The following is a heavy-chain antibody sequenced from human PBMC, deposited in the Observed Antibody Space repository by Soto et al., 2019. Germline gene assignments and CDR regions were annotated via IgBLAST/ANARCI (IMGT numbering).Heavy chain of an antibody. D-gene: IGHD2-2*01. J-gene: IGHJ2*01. Sequence: EVQLLESGGGLVQPGGSLRLSCVGSGFTFINYAMNWVRQTPGKGPEWVSGISGGGDRTFDADSVKGRFTISRDHSKNTVNLQMNSLRADDTAVYYCARKVLGSTSRPDWWYFDLWGRGTLVTVSS. CDR1: GFTFINYA. CDR3: ARKVLGSTSRPDWWYFDL. CDR2: ISGGGDRT. V-gene: IGHV3-23*01.